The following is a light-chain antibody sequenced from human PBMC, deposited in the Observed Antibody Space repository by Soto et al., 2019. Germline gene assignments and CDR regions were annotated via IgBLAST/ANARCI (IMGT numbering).Light chain of an antibody. Sequence: EIVLTQSPGTLSLSPGERATLSCRASQSVSSSYLAWYPQKPGKAPRVLIYGALRRETGIPDRFSGSGSGTECTLTISRLEPADFAVDECQQGDTSTGTFGQGTKVDIK. V-gene: IGKV3-20*01. J-gene: IGKJ1*01. CDR3: QQGDTSTGT. CDR1: QSVSSSY. CDR2: GAL.